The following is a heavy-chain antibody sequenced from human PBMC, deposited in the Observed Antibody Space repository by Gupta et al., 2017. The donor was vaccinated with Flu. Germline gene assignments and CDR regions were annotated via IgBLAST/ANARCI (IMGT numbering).Heavy chain of an antibody. CDR3: ARARWHRPLFDY. Sequence: TFNDYYMSWIRQAPGKGLEWVSSISSSGSTIYYADSVKGRFTTSRDNAKNSLYLQLNSLRAEDTAVYYCARARWHRPLFDYWGQGTLVTVSS. V-gene: IGHV3-11*01. CDR1: TFNDYY. CDR2: ISSSGSTI. J-gene: IGHJ4*02.